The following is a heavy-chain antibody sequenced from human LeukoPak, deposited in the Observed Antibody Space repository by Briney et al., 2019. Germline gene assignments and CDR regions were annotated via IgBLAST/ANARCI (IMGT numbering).Heavy chain of an antibody. CDR3: ARDPENGALDI. J-gene: IGHJ3*02. V-gene: IGHV3-7*01. D-gene: IGHD1-1*01. Sequence: GGSLRLSCAASGLSFSSYWMSWVRQAPGKGLEWVADIDPTGGVIVYVDSVKGRFTISRDNAKSSVYLQMSGLRAEDSAAYYCARDPENGALDIWGQGTMVTASS. CDR2: IDPTGGVI. CDR1: GLSFSSYW.